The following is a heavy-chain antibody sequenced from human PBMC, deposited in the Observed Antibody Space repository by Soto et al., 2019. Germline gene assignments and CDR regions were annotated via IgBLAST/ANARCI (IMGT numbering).Heavy chain of an antibody. V-gene: IGHV1-18*01. J-gene: IGHJ6*02. D-gene: IGHD2-2*01. CDR1: GYTFTSYG. Sequence: ASVKVSCKASGYTFTSYGISWVRQAPGQGLEWMGWISAYNGNTNYAQKLQGRVTMTTDTSTSTAYMELKRLRSDDTSVYYCASENCSSTSGYRESTAAYYGMDVWGQGTTVTVSS. CDR2: ISAYNGNT. CDR3: ASENCSSTSGYRESTAAYYGMDV.